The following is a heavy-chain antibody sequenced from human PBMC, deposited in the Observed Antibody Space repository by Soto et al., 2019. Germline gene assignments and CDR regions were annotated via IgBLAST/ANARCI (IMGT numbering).Heavy chain of an antibody. CDR1: QYTFTSYD. Sequence: ASVKVSCKASQYTFTSYDIFWVRQSPGRGLEWMGWIKTDSGDTHYAQNLQGRVTMTRDTSISIAYMELNNLISDDTAVYYCARRSSTYLNEVIYDPWGQGTLVTVSS. V-gene: IGHV1-2*02. D-gene: IGHD2-2*01. J-gene: IGHJ5*02. CDR3: ARRSSTYLNEVIYDP. CDR2: IKTDSGDT.